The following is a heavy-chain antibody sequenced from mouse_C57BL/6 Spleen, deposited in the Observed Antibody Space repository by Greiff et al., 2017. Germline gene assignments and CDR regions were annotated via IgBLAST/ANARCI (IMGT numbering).Heavy chain of an antibody. D-gene: IGHD2-4*01. CDR2: IYPGDGDT. CDR3: ASYYDYDEGY. J-gene: IGHJ2*01. V-gene: IGHV1-82*01. CDR1: GYAFSSSW. Sequence: QVQLQQSGPELVKPGASVKISCKASGYAFSSSWLNWVKQRPGKGLEWIGRIYPGDGDTNYNGKFKGKATLTADKSSSTAYMQLSSLTSEDSAVYFCASYYDYDEGYWGQGTTLTVSS.